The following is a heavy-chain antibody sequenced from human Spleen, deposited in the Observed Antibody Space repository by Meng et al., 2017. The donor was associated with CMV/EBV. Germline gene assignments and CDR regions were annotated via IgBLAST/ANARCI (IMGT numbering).Heavy chain of an antibody. V-gene: IGHV1-69*04. CDR2: IIPILFVT. CDR3: VRDKVGSGRLYYGMDV. J-gene: IGHJ6*02. Sequence: SVKVSCKASGGTFSSYTISWVRQTPGQGLEWMGRIIPILFVTNYAQKFQGRVTITADKSTSTAYMELSSLRSEDTAVYYCVRDKVGSGRLYYGMDVWGQGTTVTVSS. D-gene: IGHD6-19*01. CDR1: GGTFSSYT.